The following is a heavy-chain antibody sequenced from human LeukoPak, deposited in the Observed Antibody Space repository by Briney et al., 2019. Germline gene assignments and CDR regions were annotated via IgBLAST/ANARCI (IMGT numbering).Heavy chain of an antibody. CDR1: GFTFTSSA. J-gene: IGHJ4*02. CDR2: IVVGSDNT. Sequence: SVTVSCKASGFTFTSSAVQWVRQARGQRLEWIGWIVVGSDNTNYAQKFQERVTITRDMSTSTAYMELSSLRSEDTAVYYCAAGPYYYDSSGPYFDYWGQGTLVTVSS. V-gene: IGHV1-58*01. CDR3: AAGPYYYDSSGPYFDY. D-gene: IGHD3-22*01.